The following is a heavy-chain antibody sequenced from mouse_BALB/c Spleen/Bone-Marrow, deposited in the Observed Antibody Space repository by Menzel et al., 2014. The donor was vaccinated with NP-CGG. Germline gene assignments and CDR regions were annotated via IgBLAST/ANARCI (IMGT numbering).Heavy chain of an antibody. Sequence: QAQLQQSGVELAKPGASVKMSCKASGYTFTRYWMHWVKQRPGQGLEWIGYINPSTGYTEYNQKFKDKATLTADKSSSTAYMQLSSLTSEDSAVYYCVCGNYYLAYWGQGTLVTVSA. J-gene: IGHJ3*01. CDR1: GYTFTRYW. CDR3: VCGNYYLAY. D-gene: IGHD2-1*01. V-gene: IGHV1-7*01. CDR2: INPSTGYT.